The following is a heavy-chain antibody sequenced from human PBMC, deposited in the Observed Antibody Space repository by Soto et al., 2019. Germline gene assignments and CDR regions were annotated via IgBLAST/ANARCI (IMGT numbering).Heavy chain of an antibody. D-gene: IGHD3-9*01. J-gene: IGHJ5*01. V-gene: IGHV4-59*12. CDR1: GGSISSYY. Sequence: PSETLSLTCTVSGGSISSYYWSWIRQPPGKGLEWIGYIYYSGSTNYNPSLKSRVTISVDTSKNQFSLKLSSVTAADTAVYYCARGTLRYFDWLLLGPWFASCGQGTLVTVAS. CDR3: ARGTLRYFDWLLLGPWFAS. CDR2: IYYSGST.